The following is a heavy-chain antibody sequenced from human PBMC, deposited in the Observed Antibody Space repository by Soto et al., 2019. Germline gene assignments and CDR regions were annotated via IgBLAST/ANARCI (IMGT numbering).Heavy chain of an antibody. J-gene: IGHJ6*02. CDR2: ISGSGGST. Sequence: GGSLRLSCAASGFTFRSYAMSWVRQAPGKGLEWVSAISGSGGSTYYADSVKGRFTISRDNSKNTLYLQMNSLRAEDTAVYYCAKYGDSVPRSGMDVWGQGTTVTVSS. CDR1: GFTFRSYA. D-gene: IGHD4-17*01. CDR3: AKYGDSVPRSGMDV. V-gene: IGHV3-23*01.